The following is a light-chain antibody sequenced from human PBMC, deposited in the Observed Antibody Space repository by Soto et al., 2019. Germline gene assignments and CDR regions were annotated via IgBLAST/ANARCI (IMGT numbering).Light chain of an antibody. CDR2: EVS. J-gene: IGLJ1*01. V-gene: IGLV2-14*03. CDR3: SSYRTTSPFV. CDR1: SSDIGGYES. Sequence: QSALTQPASVSGSPGQSIIISCTGTSSDIGGYESVSWYQQHPGRSPKLLIYEVSHRPSGISTRFSGSKSGNTASLTISGLQTEDEADYYCSSYRTTSPFVFGTGTKLTVL.